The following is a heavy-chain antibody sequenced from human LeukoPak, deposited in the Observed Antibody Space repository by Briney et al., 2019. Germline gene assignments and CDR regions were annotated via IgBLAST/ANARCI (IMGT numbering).Heavy chain of an antibody. D-gene: IGHD2-15*01. V-gene: IGHV4-34*01. CDR3: ARGLLDCSGGSCSYSFDY. Sequence: SETLSLTCAVYGGSFSGYYWSWIRQPPGKGLEWIGEINHSGSTNYNPSLKSRVTIPVDTSKNQFSLKLSSVTAADTAVYYCARGLLDCSGGSCSYSFDYWGQGTLVTVSS. CDR2: INHSGST. J-gene: IGHJ4*02. CDR1: GGSFSGYY.